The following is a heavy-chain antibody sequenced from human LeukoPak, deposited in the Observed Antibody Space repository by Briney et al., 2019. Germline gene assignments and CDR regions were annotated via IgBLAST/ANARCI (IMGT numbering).Heavy chain of an antibody. CDR1: GGSISSYH. Sequence: SETLSLTCTVSGGSISSYHWSWIRQPPGKGLEWIGYIYYSGSTNYNPSLKSRVTISVDTSKNQFSVKLSSVIAADTAVYYCARSQSSGWYSSDFWGQGTLVTVSS. CDR2: IYYSGST. D-gene: IGHD6-19*01. V-gene: IGHV4-59*01. CDR3: ARSQSSGWYSSDF. J-gene: IGHJ4*02.